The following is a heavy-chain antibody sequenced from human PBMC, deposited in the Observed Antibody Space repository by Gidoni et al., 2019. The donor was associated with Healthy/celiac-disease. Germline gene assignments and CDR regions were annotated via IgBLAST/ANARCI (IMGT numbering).Heavy chain of an antibody. Sequence: QLQLQESGSGLVKPSQTLSLTCAVSGGSISSGGYSWSWIRQPPGKGLEWIGYIYHSGSTYYNPSLKSRVTISVDRSKNQFSLKLSSVTAADTAVYYCARSAAAGTPTFVNWGQGTLVTVSS. CDR1: GGSISSGGYS. V-gene: IGHV4-30-2*01. CDR2: IYHSGST. CDR3: ARSAAAGTPTFVN. J-gene: IGHJ4*02. D-gene: IGHD6-13*01.